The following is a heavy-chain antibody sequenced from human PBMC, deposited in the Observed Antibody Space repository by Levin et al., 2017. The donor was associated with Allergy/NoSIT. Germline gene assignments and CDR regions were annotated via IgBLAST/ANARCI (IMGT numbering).Heavy chain of an antibody. CDR1: GFTFSSYA. J-gene: IGHJ4*02. CDR3: AKALGYCSSTSCSFDY. Sequence: GGSLRLSCAASGFTFSSYAMSWVRQAPGKGLEWVSAISGSGGSTYYADSVKGRFTISRDNSKNTLYLQMNSLRAEDTAVYYCAKALGYCSSTSCSFDYWGQGTLVTVSS. D-gene: IGHD2-2*01. V-gene: IGHV3-23*01. CDR2: ISGSGGST.